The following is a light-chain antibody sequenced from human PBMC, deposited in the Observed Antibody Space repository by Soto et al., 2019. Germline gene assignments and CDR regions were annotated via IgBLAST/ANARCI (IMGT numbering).Light chain of an antibody. CDR1: QDITDS. Sequence: DIQMTQSPSSLSASVGDRVTITCRASQDITDSLNWYQQKPGEAPKLLIYDASHLETGVPSRFSGSGSGTDFTFTISSLQPEDIATYYCQQYLNLPITFGQGARLEIK. CDR3: QQYLNLPIT. V-gene: IGKV1-33*01. CDR2: DAS. J-gene: IGKJ5*01.